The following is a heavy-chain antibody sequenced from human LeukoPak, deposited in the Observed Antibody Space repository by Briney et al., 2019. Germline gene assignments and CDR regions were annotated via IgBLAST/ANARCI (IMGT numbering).Heavy chain of an antibody. V-gene: IGHV1-18*01. D-gene: IGHD3-10*01. J-gene: IGHJ4*02. CDR1: VYSFTTYG. Sequence: ASVNVSRKASVYSFTTYGISWVRQAPGQGLEWMGWISAYDGSTNYAQQFQGRVTLTIDTSTTTAYVELRSLRSDDTAIYYCARDQGSGSYYPRFDYWGQGALVTVSS. CDR3: ARDQGSGSYYPRFDY. CDR2: ISAYDGST.